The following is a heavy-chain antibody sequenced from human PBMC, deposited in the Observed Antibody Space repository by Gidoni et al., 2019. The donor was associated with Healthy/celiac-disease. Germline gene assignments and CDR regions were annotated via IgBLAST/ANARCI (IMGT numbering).Heavy chain of an antibody. V-gene: IGHV3-9*01. D-gene: IGHD6-19*01. CDR1: GFTFDDYA. CDR3: AKGLQWLGYYYYGMDV. CDR2: ISWNSGSI. Sequence: EVQLVESGGGLVQPGRSLRLSCAASGFTFDDYAMHWVRQAPGKGLEWVSGISWNSGSIGYAESVKGRFTISRDNAKNSLYLQMNSLRAEDTALYYCAKGLQWLGYYYYGMDVWGQGTTVTVSS. J-gene: IGHJ6*02.